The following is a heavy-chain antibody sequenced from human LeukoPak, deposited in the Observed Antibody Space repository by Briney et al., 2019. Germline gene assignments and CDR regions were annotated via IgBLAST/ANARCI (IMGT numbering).Heavy chain of an antibody. CDR3: ARVGSRSVVTAISFDI. J-gene: IGHJ3*02. CDR1: GYTFTSYD. V-gene: IGHV1-8*03. Sequence: ASVKVSCKASGYTFTSYDINWVRQATGQGLEWMGWMNPNSGNTGYAQKFQGRVTITRNTSISTAYMELSSLRSEDTAVYYCARVGSRSVVTAISFDIWGQGTMVTVSS. D-gene: IGHD2-21*02. CDR2: MNPNSGNT.